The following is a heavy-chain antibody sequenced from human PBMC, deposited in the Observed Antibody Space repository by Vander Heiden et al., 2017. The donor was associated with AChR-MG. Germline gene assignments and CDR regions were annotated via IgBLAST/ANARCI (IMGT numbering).Heavy chain of an antibody. CDR3: SRDRGFWSGVTESDC. D-gene: IGHD3-3*01. CDR2: IRGSGGST. V-gene: IGHV3-23*01. CDR1: GFAFSAHA. J-gene: IGHJ4*02. Sequence: EVQLLESGGNLVQPGGSLRLSCAASGFAFSAHAMTWVRQGPGKGREWVTGIRGSGGSTYYAESVKGRFTNSRDNSKDTLYLQMIRLGVDDTAVYFCSRDRGFWSGVTESDCWGQGTLVTVSS.